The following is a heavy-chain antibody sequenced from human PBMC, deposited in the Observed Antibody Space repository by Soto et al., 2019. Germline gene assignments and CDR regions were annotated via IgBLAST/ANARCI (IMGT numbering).Heavy chain of an antibody. CDR1: GFTFSSYG. D-gene: IGHD6-13*01. CDR3: AIDPFYSSSWYGYYYYGMDV. Sequence: GGSLRLSCAASGFTFSSYGMHWVRQAPGKGLEWVEVIWYDGSNKYYADVLKGGFTISRDISNNTLYLQLNSLRAEDTAVYYCAIDPFYSSSWYGYYYYGMDVWGQGTTVTVSS. V-gene: IGHV3-33*01. J-gene: IGHJ6*02. CDR2: IWYDGSNK.